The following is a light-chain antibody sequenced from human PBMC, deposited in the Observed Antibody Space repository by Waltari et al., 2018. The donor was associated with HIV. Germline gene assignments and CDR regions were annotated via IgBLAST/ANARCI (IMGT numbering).Light chain of an antibody. CDR1: DIDRKT. J-gene: IGLJ3*02. V-gene: IGLV3-9*01. CDR2: RDD. Sequence: SYDLTRPVSVSVALGQPASITCAGMDIDRKTFHWSQQKPGQAPVVVIYRDDHRPSGIPERFSGAVSRNRATLTITRAQGDDEADYFCQVWDNGAPVFGGGTKLTVL. CDR3: QVWDNGAPV.